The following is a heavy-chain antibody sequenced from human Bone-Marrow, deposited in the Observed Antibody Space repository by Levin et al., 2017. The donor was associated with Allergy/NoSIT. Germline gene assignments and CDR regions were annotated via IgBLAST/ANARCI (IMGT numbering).Heavy chain of an antibody. D-gene: IGHD4-17*01. J-gene: IGHJ4*01. CDR1: GFTFTSYA. CDR2: ITGSAATT. Sequence: GGSLRLSCAASGFTFTSYAMAWVRQAPGKGLEWVASITGSAATTYYADSVKGRFTISKDNPKNALVLQMNSLRPEDTADDYCAQDRRFTVTADFDNWGHGTRVTVAS. CDR3: AQDRRFTVTADFDN. V-gene: IGHV3-23*01.